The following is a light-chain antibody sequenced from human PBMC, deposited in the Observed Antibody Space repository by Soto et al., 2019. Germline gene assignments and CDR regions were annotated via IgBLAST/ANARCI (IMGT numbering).Light chain of an antibody. CDR1: QSIRNY. CDR3: QQRSNWPLT. CDR2: DAS. V-gene: IGKV3-11*01. Sequence: EIVLPQSPATLSLSPGERATLSCRASQSIRNYLAWYQQKPGQSPRLLIYDASNRSTDVPARFSGSGSGTDFTLSISSLEPEYCAVYVGQQRSNWPLTFGPGTKVDIK. J-gene: IGKJ3*01.